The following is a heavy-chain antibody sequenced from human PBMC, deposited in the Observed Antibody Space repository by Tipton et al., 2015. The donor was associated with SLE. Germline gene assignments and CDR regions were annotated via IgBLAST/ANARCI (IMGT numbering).Heavy chain of an antibody. CDR3: ARDWGYYYYYGMDV. CDR1: GFTFSSYS. V-gene: IGHV3-21*01. Sequence: SLRLSCAASGFTFSSYSMNWVRQAPGKGLEWVSSISSSSSYIYYADSVKGRFTISRDNAKNSLYLQMNSLRAEDTAVYYCARDWGYYYYYGMDVWGQGTTVTV. J-gene: IGHJ6*02. CDR2: ISSSSSYI. D-gene: IGHD3-16*01.